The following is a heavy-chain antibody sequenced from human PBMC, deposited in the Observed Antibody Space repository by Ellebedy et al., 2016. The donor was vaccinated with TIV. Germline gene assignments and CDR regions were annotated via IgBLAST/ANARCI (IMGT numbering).Heavy chain of an antibody. J-gene: IGHJ4*02. CDR1: GFTFRNYG. D-gene: IGHD5-12*01. CDR3: VRAPRGQYYFDY. Sequence: GGSLRLXXAASGFTFRNYGMHWVRQAPGKGLQWLAALSSDGSNKYYADSVKGRFTISRDNSKNTVYLEMNSLRAEDTAIYYCVRAPRGQYYFDYWGQGILVTVSS. CDR2: LSSDGSNK. V-gene: IGHV3-30-3*01.